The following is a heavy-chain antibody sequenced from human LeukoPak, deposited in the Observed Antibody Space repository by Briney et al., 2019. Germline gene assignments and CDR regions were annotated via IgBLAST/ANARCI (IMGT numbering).Heavy chain of an antibody. J-gene: IGHJ4*02. CDR1: GFTFCDYA. CDR2: IRIKAYGGTT. CDR3: ARGSCTNGVCYHFDY. Sequence: PGRSLRLSCTASGFTFCDYAMSWVRQAPGKGLEWVGFIRIKAYGGTTEYAAPVKGRFTISRDDSKSIAYLQMNSLKTEDTAVYYCARGSCTNGVCYHFDYWGQGTLVTVSS. D-gene: IGHD2-8*01. V-gene: IGHV3-49*04.